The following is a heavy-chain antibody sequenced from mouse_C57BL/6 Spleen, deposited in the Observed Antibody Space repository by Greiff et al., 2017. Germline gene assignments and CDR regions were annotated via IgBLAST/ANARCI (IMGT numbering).Heavy chain of an antibody. CDR1: GYTFTDHT. V-gene: IGHV1-78*01. D-gene: IGHD2-2*01. Sequence: VPLQQSDAELVKPGASVKISCKVSGYTFTDHTIHWMKQRPEQGLAWIGYIYPRDGSTKYNEEFKGKATLTADQSSSTAYMQLNSLTSEDSAVYFWASGDYGYDWFAYWGQGTLVTVSA. CDR2: IYPRDGST. J-gene: IGHJ3*01. CDR3: ASGDYGYDWFAY.